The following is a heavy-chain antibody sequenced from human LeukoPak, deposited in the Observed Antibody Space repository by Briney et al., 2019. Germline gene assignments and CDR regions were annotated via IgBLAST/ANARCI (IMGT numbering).Heavy chain of an antibody. D-gene: IGHD1-26*01. J-gene: IGHJ4*02. CDR1: GGSISSGRYY. CDR2: IYTTGST. Sequence: PSQTLSLTCTVSGGSISSGRYYWSWIRQPAGQGLEWIGRIYTTGSTNYTPSLKSRVTMSVDTSKNQFSLKLSSVTAADTAVYYCARARSGSGSYSDYWGQGTLVTVSS. V-gene: IGHV4-61*02. CDR3: ARARSGSGSYSDY.